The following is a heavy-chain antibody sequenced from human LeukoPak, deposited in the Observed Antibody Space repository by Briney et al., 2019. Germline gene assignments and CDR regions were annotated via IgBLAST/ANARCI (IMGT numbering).Heavy chain of an antibody. Sequence: GASVKVSCKASGYTFTSYGISWVRQAPGQGLEWMGWISAYNGNTNYAQKLQGRVTMTTDTSTSTAYMELRSLRSDGTAVYYCATTYYYDSSGYSIDPYFDYWGQGTLVTVSS. CDR3: ATTYYYDSSGYSIDPYFDY. CDR2: ISAYNGNT. CDR1: GYTFTSYG. J-gene: IGHJ4*02. D-gene: IGHD3-22*01. V-gene: IGHV1-18*01.